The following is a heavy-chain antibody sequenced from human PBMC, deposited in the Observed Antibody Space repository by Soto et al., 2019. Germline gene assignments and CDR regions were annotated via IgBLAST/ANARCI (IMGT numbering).Heavy chain of an antibody. Sequence: GGSLRLSCAASGFTFGSYSMNWVRQAPGKGLEWVSSISSSSSYIYYADSVKGRFTISRDNAKNSLYLQMNSLRAEDSAVYYCARSPLRTAAAGAFDIWGQGTMVTVSS. CDR3: ARSPLRTAAAGAFDI. J-gene: IGHJ3*02. V-gene: IGHV3-21*01. CDR2: ISSSSSYI. D-gene: IGHD6-13*01. CDR1: GFTFGSYS.